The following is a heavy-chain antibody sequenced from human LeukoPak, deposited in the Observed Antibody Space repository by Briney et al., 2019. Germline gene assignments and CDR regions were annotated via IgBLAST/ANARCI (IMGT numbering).Heavy chain of an antibody. J-gene: IGHJ4*02. CDR3: ARDTYYDGSGYHDY. CDR2: IWYDGSNK. V-gene: IGHV3-33*01. CDR1: GFTFSSHG. D-gene: IGHD3-22*01. Sequence: PGGSLRLSCAASGFTFSSHGMHWVRQAPGKGLEWVAIIWYDGSNKYYADSVKGRFTISRDNFKNTLFLQMNSLRAEDTAVYYCARDTYYDGSGYHDYWGQGTLATVSS.